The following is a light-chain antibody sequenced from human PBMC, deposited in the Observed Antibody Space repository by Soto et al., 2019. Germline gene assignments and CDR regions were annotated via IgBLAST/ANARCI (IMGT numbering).Light chain of an antibody. CDR2: DNN. J-gene: IGLJ2*01. V-gene: IGLV1-51*01. CDR3: GTWDSRLSAVV. Sequence: QSVLTQPPSVSAAPGQKVTISCSGSSSNIGNNYVSWYQQLPGTAPKLLIYDNNKRPSGIPDRFSGSKSGTSATLGITGLQTGDEADYYCGTWDSRLSAVVFGGGTQPTVL. CDR1: SSNIGNNY.